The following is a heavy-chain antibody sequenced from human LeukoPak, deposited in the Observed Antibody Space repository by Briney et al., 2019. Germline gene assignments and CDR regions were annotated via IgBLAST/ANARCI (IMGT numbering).Heavy chain of an antibody. Sequence: SVKVSCKASGYTFTSYYMHWVRQAPGQGLEWMGGIIPIFGTANYAQKFQGRVTITADESTSTAYMELSSLRSEDTAVYYCARESSTSSIRPYYFDYWGQGTLVTVSS. CDR2: IIPIFGTA. CDR1: GYTFTSYY. V-gene: IGHV1-69*13. CDR3: ARESSTSSIRPYYFDY. D-gene: IGHD2-2*01. J-gene: IGHJ4*02.